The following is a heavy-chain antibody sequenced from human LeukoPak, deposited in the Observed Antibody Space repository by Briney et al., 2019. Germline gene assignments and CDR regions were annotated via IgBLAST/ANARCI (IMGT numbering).Heavy chain of an antibody. CDR3: AKGLRGYSYAFDY. CDR1: GFPFDDYA. Sequence: GGSLRLSCAASGFPFDDYAMHWVRHAPGKGLEWVSSISWNSGSIGYADSVKGRFTISRDNAKNSLYLQMNSLRAEDTALYYCAKGLRGYSYAFDYWGQGTLVTVSS. D-gene: IGHD5-18*01. J-gene: IGHJ4*02. CDR2: ISWNSGSI. V-gene: IGHV3-9*01.